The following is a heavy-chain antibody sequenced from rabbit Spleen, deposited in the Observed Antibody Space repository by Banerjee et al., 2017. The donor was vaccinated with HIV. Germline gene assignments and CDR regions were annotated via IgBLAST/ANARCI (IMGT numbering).Heavy chain of an antibody. CDR2: IDSGSSGFS. Sequence: QSLEESGGDLVKPGASLTLTCTASGVSFSSNYYMCWVRQAPGKGLEWIACIDSGSSGFSYFASWAKGRFTIPKTSSTTVTLQVTSLTAADTATYFCTRDDGSGHYIDGYFNLWGPGTLVTVS. J-gene: IGHJ4*01. D-gene: IGHD1-1*01. V-gene: IGHV1S40*01. CDR3: TRDDGSGHYIDGYFNL. CDR1: GVSFSSNYY.